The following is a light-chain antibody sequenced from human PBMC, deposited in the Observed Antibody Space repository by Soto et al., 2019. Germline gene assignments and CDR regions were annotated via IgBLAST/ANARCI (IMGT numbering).Light chain of an antibody. CDR1: QSVSNSY. Sequence: EIVLTQSPGTLSLSPGEGATLSCRASQSVSNSYLVWYQQKPGQAPSLLIYGASSRATGIPDRFSGSGSGTEFTLTISRLEPEDFAVYYCQQYGSSPITFGQGTRLEIK. CDR2: GAS. J-gene: IGKJ5*01. CDR3: QQYGSSPIT. V-gene: IGKV3-20*01.